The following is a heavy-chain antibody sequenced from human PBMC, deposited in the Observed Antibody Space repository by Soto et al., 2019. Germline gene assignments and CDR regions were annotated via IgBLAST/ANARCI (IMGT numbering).Heavy chain of an antibody. J-gene: IGHJ4*02. CDR1: GGTFSSYA. V-gene: IGHV1-69*13. D-gene: IGHD3-10*01. Sequence: PGGSVKVSCKASGGTFSSYAISWVRQAPGQGLEWMGGIIPIFGTANYAQKFQGRVTITADESTSTAYMELGSLRSEDTAVYYCARGPGYYYGSGSYLGYWGQGTLVTVSS. CDR2: IIPIFGTA. CDR3: ARGPGYYYGSGSYLGY.